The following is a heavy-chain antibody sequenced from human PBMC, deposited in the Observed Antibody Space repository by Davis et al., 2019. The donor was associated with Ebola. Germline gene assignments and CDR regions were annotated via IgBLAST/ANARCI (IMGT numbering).Heavy chain of an antibody. Sequence: GESLKISCKGSGYIFSDYWIGWVRQMPGKGLEWMGIVYPGDSDTSYSPSFQGQVTISADKSISTAYLQWSSLKASDTAMYYCASHVLGVLPGDNYYYGLDVWGQGTTVTVSS. J-gene: IGHJ6*02. CDR2: VYPGDSDT. D-gene: IGHD3-16*01. CDR1: GYIFSDYW. CDR3: ASHVLGVLPGDNYYYGLDV. V-gene: IGHV5-51*01.